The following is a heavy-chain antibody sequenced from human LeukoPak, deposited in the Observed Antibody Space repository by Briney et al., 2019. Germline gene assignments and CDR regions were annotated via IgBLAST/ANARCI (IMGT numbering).Heavy chain of an antibody. D-gene: IGHD4-17*01. V-gene: IGHV3-23*01. J-gene: IGHJ4*02. CDR3: VKGITSGDFFSRGD. Sequence: LSGGSLRLSCAASGFTFSSYSMTWVRQASGKGLEWVSGIGISEATTFYADSVKGRFFISRDNSRDTLFLQMNSLRVEDTAVYYCVKGITSGDFFSRGDWGQGTLVTVSS. CDR1: GFTFSSYS. CDR2: IGISEATT.